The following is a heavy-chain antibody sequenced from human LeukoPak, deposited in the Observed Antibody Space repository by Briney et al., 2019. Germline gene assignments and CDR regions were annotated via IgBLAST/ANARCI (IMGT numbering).Heavy chain of an antibody. V-gene: IGHV3-66*01. CDR1: GFTVSSNY. CDR2: IYSGGNT. Sequence: PGGSLRLSCAPSGFTVSSNYMRWVRQAPGKGLEWVSIIYSGGNTYYTDSVMGRFTNSRDNPKNTLHLQMNSLRAEDTAVYYRATCLSQSAYVVYEGDYWGQRTLVTVSS. J-gene: IGHJ4*02. D-gene: IGHD5/OR15-5a*01. CDR3: ATCLSQSAYVVYEGDY.